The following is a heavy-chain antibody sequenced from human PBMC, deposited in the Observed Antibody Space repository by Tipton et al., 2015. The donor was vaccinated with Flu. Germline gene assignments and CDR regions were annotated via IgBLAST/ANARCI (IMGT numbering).Heavy chain of an antibody. D-gene: IGHD4-23*01. CDR2: IYSRGGT. V-gene: IGHV4-39*07. CDR3: ARAGDYGGELHFQN. Sequence: TLSLTCTVSGGSISSTESYWGWIRQPPGKGLEWIGSIYSRGGTYYNPSLKSRVIISVDTSKNQLSLNLRSVTAADTAVYYCARAGDYGGELHFQNWGQGTLITVSS. J-gene: IGHJ1*01. CDR1: GGSISSTESY.